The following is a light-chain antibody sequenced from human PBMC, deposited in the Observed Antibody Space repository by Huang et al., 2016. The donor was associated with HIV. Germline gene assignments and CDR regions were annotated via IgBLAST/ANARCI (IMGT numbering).Light chain of an antibody. CDR2: RVS. CDR3: MQVSHWPVT. Sequence: DVVLTQSPVSLPVTLGQAASISCRSSQSLVDSDGNTYLNWFHQRPGQSPRRLIYRVSSRESGVPDRFSGSGSGTDFTLKISRVEAEDVEAYYCMQVSHWPVTFGGGTKLEIK. V-gene: IGKV2-30*01. J-gene: IGKJ4*01. CDR1: QSLVDSDGNTY.